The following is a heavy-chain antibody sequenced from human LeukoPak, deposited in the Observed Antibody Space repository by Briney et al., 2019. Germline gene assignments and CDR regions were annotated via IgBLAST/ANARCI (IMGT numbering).Heavy chain of an antibody. Sequence: SETLSLTCTVSGGSISGYSWSWIRQSPGGGLEWIGYIYYSGDTAYNPSLRSRVTLSVDTSKNPFSLKLSSVTAADTAMYYCATPYGGHSDFDYWGQGTLVTVSS. CDR3: ATPYGGHSDFDY. J-gene: IGHJ4*02. CDR2: IYYSGDT. D-gene: IGHD4-23*01. V-gene: IGHV4-59*08. CDR1: GGSISGYS.